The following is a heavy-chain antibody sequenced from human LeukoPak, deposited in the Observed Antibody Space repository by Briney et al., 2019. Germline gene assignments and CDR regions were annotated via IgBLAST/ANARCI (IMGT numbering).Heavy chain of an antibody. CDR1: GGTFSSYA. Sequence: VASVKVSCKASGGTFSSYAISWVRQAPGQGLEWMGGIIPIFGTASYAQKFQGRVTMTRDTSTSTVYMELSSLRSEDTAVYYCARESYGEEDNWGQGTLVTVSS. D-gene: IGHD4-17*01. CDR3: ARESYGEEDN. CDR2: IIPIFGTA. V-gene: IGHV1-69*05. J-gene: IGHJ4*02.